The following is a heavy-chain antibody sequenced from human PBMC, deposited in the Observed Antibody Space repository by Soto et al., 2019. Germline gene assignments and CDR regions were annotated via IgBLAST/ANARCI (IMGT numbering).Heavy chain of an antibody. CDR1: GGSISSYY. Sequence: QVQLQESGPGLVKPSETLSLTCTVSGGSISSYYWSWIRQPPGKGLEWIGYIYYSGSTNYNPSLKSRVTISVDTSKNQFSLKLSSVTAADTAVYYCARRWGRSLDYWGQGTLVTVSS. CDR2: IYYSGST. CDR3: ARRWGRSLDY. J-gene: IGHJ4*02. D-gene: IGHD2-15*01. V-gene: IGHV4-59*08.